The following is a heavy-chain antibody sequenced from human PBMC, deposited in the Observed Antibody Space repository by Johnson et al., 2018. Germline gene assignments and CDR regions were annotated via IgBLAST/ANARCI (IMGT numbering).Heavy chain of an antibody. CDR2: ISYDGSNK. CDR3: ARVRITMLVVGAFDI. D-gene: IGHD3-22*01. CDR1: GFTFSSYS. Sequence: QVQLVESGGGVVQPGRSLRLSCVVSGFTFSSYSMHWVRQAPGKGLEWVAVISYDGSNKYYADSVKGRFTISRDSSKNTLYLQMNSLRAEDTAVYYCARVRITMLVVGAFDIWGQGTMVTVSS. V-gene: IGHV3-30-3*01. J-gene: IGHJ3*02.